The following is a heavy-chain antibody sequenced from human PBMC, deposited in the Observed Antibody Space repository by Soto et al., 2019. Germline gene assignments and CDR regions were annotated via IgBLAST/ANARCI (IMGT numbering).Heavy chain of an antibody. Sequence: SETLSLTRSVSGDSISTVDYFWAWIRQPPGQSLEYIGYIYKSATTYYNPSFEGRVAISLDTSKSHFSLNVTSVTAADTAVYFCARGRYCLTGRCFPNWFDSWGQGTLVIVYS. D-gene: IGHD2-15*01. V-gene: IGHV4-30-4*01. CDR2: IYKSATT. CDR1: GDSISTVDYF. CDR3: ARGRYCLTGRCFPNWFDS. J-gene: IGHJ5*01.